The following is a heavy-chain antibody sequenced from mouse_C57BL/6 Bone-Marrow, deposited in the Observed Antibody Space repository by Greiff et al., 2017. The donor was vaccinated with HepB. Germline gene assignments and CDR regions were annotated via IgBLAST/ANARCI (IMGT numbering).Heavy chain of an antibody. CDR1: GYTFTSYW. J-gene: IGHJ2*01. Sequence: QVQLQQPGAELVKPGASVKLSCKASGYTFTSYWMHWVKQRPGQGLEWIGMIHPNSGSTNYNEKFKSKATLTVDKSSSTAYMQLSSLTSEDSAVYVSERREGDVLGDYWGQGTTLTVSS. V-gene: IGHV1-64*01. CDR3: ERREGDVLGDY. CDR2: IHPNSGST. D-gene: IGHD2-4*01.